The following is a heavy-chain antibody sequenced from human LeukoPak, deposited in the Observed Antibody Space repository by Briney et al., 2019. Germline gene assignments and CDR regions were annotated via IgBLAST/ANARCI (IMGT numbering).Heavy chain of an antibody. V-gene: IGHV1-2*06. J-gene: IGHJ5*02. Sequence: ASVKLSCKAAGYTFTGYYMFWVRQAPGQGLEWMGRINPNSGGTNYAQKFQGRVTMTRDTSISTAYMELSRLRSDDTAVYYCARGYCSGGSCYSVENWFDPWGQGTLVTVSS. CDR3: ARGYCSGGSCYSVENWFDP. CDR1: GYTFTGYY. CDR2: INPNSGGT. D-gene: IGHD2-15*01.